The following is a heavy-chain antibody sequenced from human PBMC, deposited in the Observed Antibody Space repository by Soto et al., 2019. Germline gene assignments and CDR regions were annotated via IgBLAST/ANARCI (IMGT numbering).Heavy chain of an antibody. CDR2: IYYSGRT. Sequence: SETPSLTCTVSGCSIGRNYWSWIRQPPGKGLEWIGYIYYSGRTNYNPSLKSRVTIIEDMSKNQFSLKLSSVSAADTAVYYCARGFVGAPAALIWFAPRGQGTLVTVAS. CDR3: ARGFVGAPAALIWFAP. V-gene: IGHV4-59*13. D-gene: IGHD2-2*01. J-gene: IGHJ5*02. CDR1: GCSIGRNY.